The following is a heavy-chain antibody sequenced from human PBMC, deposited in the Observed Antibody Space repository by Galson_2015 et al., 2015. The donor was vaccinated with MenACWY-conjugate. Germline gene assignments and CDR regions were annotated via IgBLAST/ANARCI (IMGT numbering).Heavy chain of an antibody. J-gene: IGHJ1*01. CDR2: ISPSGSNT. D-gene: IGHD6-19*01. Sequence: SLRLSCAASGFVFSSYTMHWVRQAPGAGLECISTISPSGSNTFYADSAKGRFSISRDNSKPTEYLHMSSLRPEDTAVYYCVKAWYSRDWYSLYNFLFQHWGQGTQVIVSS. V-gene: IGHV3-64D*09. CDR3: VKAWYSRDWYSLYNFLFQH. CDR1: GFVFSSYT.